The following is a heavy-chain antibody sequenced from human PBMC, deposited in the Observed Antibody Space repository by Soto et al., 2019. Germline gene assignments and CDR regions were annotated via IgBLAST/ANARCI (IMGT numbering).Heavy chain of an antibody. J-gene: IGHJ4*02. Sequence: SGGSLRLSCAASGFTFSSYAMSWVRQAPGKGLEWVSAISGSGGSTYYADSVKGRSTISRDNSKNTLYLQMNSLRAEDTAVYYCAKCSRYIGSGIVGAPGGNQAYGGRGTLVTVSS. D-gene: IGHD1-26*01. V-gene: IGHV3-23*01. CDR3: AKCSRYIGSGIVGAPGGNQAY. CDR1: GFTFSSYA. CDR2: ISGSGGST.